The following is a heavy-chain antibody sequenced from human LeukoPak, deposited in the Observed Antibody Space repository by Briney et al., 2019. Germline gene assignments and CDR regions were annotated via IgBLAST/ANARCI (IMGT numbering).Heavy chain of an antibody. D-gene: IGHD6-25*01. J-gene: IGHJ4*02. CDR3: ARDGNIAACDY. CDR1: GFTFSSYG. V-gene: IGHV3-30*03. CDR2: ISYDGSNK. Sequence: PGRSLRLSCAASGFTFSSYGMHWVRQAPGKGLEWVAVISYDGSNKYYADSVKGRFTISRDNSKNTLYLQMNSLRAEDTAVYYCARDGNIAACDYWGQGTLVTVPS.